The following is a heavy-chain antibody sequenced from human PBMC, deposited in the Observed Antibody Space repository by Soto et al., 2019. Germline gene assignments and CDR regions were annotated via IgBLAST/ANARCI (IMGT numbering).Heavy chain of an antibody. Sequence: QVQLVQSGGEVKKPGASVKVSCKASGYSFISYGISWVRQAPGQGPEWMGWISGYNGNTKYAHKLQGRFTMTTTTSTSTAYMALRSLRSDDTAVYYCARAQWALDHSRGWYGDCGQGTLVPVSS. CDR3: ARAQWALDHSRGWYGD. CDR2: ISGYNGNT. D-gene: IGHD6-19*01. J-gene: IGHJ4*02. CDR1: GYSFISYG. V-gene: IGHV1-18*04.